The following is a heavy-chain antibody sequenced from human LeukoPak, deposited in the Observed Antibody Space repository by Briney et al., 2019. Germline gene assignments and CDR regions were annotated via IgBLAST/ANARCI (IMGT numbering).Heavy chain of an antibody. V-gene: IGHV3-74*01. Sequence: PGGSLRLSCAASGFTFSIYWMHWVRQASGKGLVWVSRINRDGSTTSYADSVKGRFTISRDNAKNTLYLQMNSLRAEDTAVYYYARVGDYFDYWGQGTLVTVSS. CDR3: ARVGDYFDY. J-gene: IGHJ4*02. CDR2: INRDGSTT. D-gene: IGHD3-10*01. CDR1: GFTFSIYW.